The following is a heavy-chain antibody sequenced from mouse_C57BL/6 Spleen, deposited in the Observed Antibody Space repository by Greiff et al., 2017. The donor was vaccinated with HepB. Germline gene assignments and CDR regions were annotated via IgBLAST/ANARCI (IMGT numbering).Heavy chain of an antibody. CDR1: GYTFTDYE. CDR2: IDPETGGT. J-gene: IGHJ2*01. CDR3: TSSSYGSSLSFDY. D-gene: IGHD1-1*01. Sequence: VQLQQSGAELVRPGASVTLSCKASGYTFTDYEMHWVKQTPVHGLEWIGAIDPETGGTAYNQKFKGKAILTADKSSSTAYMELRSLTSEDSAVYYCTSSSYGSSLSFDYWGQGTTLTVSS. V-gene: IGHV1-15*01.